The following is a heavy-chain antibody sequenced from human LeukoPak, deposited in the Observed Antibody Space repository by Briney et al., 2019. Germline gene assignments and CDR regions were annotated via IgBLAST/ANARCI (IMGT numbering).Heavy chain of an antibody. CDR2: ISGSSSYL. CDR1: GFTLSNYN. V-gene: IGHV3-21*01. CDR3: ARDAVTGYSSGWYKPFPFDY. J-gene: IGHJ4*02. Sequence: PGGSLRLSCAASGFTLSNYNMNWVRQAPGKGLEWVSSISGSSSYLFFADSVKGRFTISRDNTENSLYLQMNSLRVDDTAVYYCARDAVTGYSSGWYKPFPFDYWGQGSLVTVSS. D-gene: IGHD6-19*01.